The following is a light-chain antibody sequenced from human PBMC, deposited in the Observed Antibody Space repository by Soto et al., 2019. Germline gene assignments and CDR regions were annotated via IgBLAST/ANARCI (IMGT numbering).Light chain of an antibody. J-gene: IGKJ4*01. Sequence: DIQMTQSQSSVSVSVGDRVTITCRASQGVSTWLAWYQQKPGKAPNLLIYTASSLQSGVPSRFSGSGSGTDFTLTIISLQPEDFATYYCQQTTSFPLTFGGGTKVEI. CDR1: QGVSTW. V-gene: IGKV1D-12*01. CDR2: TAS. CDR3: QQTTSFPLT.